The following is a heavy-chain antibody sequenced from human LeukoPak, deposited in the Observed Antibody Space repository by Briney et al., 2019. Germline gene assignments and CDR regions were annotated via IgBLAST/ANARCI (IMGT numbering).Heavy chain of an antibody. J-gene: IGHJ4*02. V-gene: IGHV3-43*01. CDR3: AKDGKNYFDY. CDR2: ISWDSGST. Sequence: GGSLRLSCAASGFTFDDYSMHWVRQAPGKGLEWVSLISWDSGSTYYADSVKGRFTISRDNSKNSLSLQMNSLRPEDTALYYCAKDGKNYFDYWGQGTLVTVSS. CDR1: GFTFDDYS.